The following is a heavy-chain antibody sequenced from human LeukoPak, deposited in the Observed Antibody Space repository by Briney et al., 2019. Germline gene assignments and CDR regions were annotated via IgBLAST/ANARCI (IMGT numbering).Heavy chain of an antibody. CDR3: AKDGGLWVSAHWGDS. D-gene: IGHD7-27*01. Sequence: GGSLRLSCAASGFTFSSYWMHWVRQAPGKGLEWVSTITTSDGNTYYADSVKGRFTVSRDNSKNTLFLQMNSLRAEDTAVYYCAKDGGLWVSAHWGDSWGRGTLVTVSS. CDR1: GFTFSSYW. CDR2: ITTSDGNT. V-gene: IGHV3-23*01. J-gene: IGHJ4*02.